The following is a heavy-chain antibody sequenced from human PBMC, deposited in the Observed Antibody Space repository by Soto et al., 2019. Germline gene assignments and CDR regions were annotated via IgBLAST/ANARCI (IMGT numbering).Heavy chain of an antibody. Sequence: PSETLSLTCTVAGSSISSGDYYWSWIRQPPGKGLEWIGYIYYSGSTYYNPSLKSRVTISVDTSKNQFSLKLSSETAADTAVYYCARARIVGATTNFDYWGQETLVTVSS. V-gene: IGHV4-30-4*01. D-gene: IGHD1-26*01. CDR3: ARARIVGATTNFDY. CDR2: IYYSGST. J-gene: IGHJ4*02. CDR1: GSSISSGDYY.